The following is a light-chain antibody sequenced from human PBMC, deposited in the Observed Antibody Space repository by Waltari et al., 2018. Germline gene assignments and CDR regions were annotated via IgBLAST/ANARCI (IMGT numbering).Light chain of an antibody. CDR1: NIERQS. V-gene: IGLV3-21*01. CDR2: YDS. J-gene: IGLJ1*01. Sequence: SYVLTQPPSVSVAPGETARLTCGGNNIERQSVHLYRRRPGQAPVLVISYDSDRPSGIPDRLSGSNSGNTATLTISRVEAGDEADYYCQVWDANTDPGVFGTGTEVTVL. CDR3: QVWDANTDPGV.